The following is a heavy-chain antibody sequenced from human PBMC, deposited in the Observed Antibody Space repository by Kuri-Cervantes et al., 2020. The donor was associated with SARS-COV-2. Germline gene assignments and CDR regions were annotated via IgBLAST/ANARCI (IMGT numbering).Heavy chain of an antibody. V-gene: IGHV3-23*01. J-gene: IGHJ4*02. D-gene: IGHD5-12*01. CDR3: ARDPGVAPDF. Sequence: GESLKISCTASGFTFSSYAMSWVRQAPGKGLEWVSCIKGGSGTTYYAASVKGRFTVSRDNAKNTLYLLMSSLRVEDTAMYYCARDPGVAPDFWGQGTQVTVSS. CDR2: IKGGSGTT. CDR1: GFTFSSYA.